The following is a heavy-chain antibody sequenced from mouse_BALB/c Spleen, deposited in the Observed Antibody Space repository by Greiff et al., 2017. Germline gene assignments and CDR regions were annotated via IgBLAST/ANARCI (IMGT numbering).Heavy chain of an antibody. J-gene: IGHJ2*01. CDR3: ARGGGYYGSEDY. D-gene: IGHD1-1*01. CDR2: ISSGGST. CDR1: GFTFSSYA. V-gene: IGHV5-6-5*01. Sequence: DVKLVESGGGLVKPGGSLKLSCAASGFTFSSYAMSWVRQTPEKRLEWVASISSGGSTYYPDSVKGRFTISRDNARNILYLQMSSLRSEDTAMYYCARGGGYYGSEDYWGQGTTLTVSS.